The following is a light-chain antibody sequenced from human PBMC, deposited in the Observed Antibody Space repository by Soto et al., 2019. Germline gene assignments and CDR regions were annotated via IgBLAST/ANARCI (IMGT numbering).Light chain of an antibody. CDR1: QSVSNSS. V-gene: IGKV3-20*01. CDR3: QVYGNSPMYT. J-gene: IGKJ2*01. Sequence: EIVLTQSPGTLSLSPGERATFSCRASQSVSNSSLAWYHQKPGQAPRLLLFAASRSATGIPDTFSCSGSGTDFTLTISSLEPEDFAVYYCQVYGNSPMYTFGQGTRVEIK. CDR2: AAS.